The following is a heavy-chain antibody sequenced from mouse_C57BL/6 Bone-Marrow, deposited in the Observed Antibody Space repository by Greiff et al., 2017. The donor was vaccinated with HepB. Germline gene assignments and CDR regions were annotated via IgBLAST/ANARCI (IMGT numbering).Heavy chain of an antibody. CDR1: GYTFTSYW. V-gene: IGHV1-64*01. CDR3: ASYYYGSSYEAY. Sequence: VQLQQPGAELVKPGASVKLSCQASGYTFTSYWMHWVKQRPGQGLEWIGMIHPNSGSTNYNEKFKSKATLTVDKSSSTAYMQLSSLTSEDSAVYYCASYYYGSSYEAYWGKGTLVTVSA. J-gene: IGHJ3*01. CDR2: IHPNSGST. D-gene: IGHD1-1*01.